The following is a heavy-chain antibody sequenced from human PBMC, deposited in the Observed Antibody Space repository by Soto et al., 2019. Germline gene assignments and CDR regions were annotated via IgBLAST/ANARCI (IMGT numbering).Heavy chain of an antibody. CDR1: GYTFTSYD. D-gene: IGHD6-13*01. J-gene: IGHJ5*02. V-gene: IGHV1-8*01. CDR2: MNPNSGNT. CDR3: GSVKGIAARLYPWFDA. Sequence: ASVKVSCKASGYTFTSYDINWVRQATGQGLEWMGWMNPNSGNTGYAQKFQGRVTMTRNTSISTAYMELSSTRPDSSAVHSDGSVKGIAARLYPWFDAWGQGSVVTV.